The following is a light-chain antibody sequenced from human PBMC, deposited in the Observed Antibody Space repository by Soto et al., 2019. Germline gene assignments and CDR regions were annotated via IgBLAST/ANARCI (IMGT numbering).Light chain of an antibody. CDR3: QRSFRTPLT. CDR1: QSISSY. V-gene: IGKV1-39*01. Sequence: DIQMTQSPSSLSASVGDRVTITCRASQSISSYLNWCQQKPGKAPKLLIYAASSLQSGVPSRFSGSGSGTDFTLTISSLQPEDFATYYCQRSFRTPLTFGGGTKVEIK. CDR2: AAS. J-gene: IGKJ4*01.